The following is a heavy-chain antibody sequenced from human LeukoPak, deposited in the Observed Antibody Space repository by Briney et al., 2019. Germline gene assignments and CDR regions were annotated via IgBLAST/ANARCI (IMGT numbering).Heavy chain of an antibody. CDR1: GFTFSDYD. Sequence: GGSLRLSCVASGFTFSDYDMHWVRQVKGKGLEWISTIASVGDTEYAGSVTGRFTVSRVNAENSVYLQMNSLTVGDTAVYYCVRGGKVQYLDWLSLPFDPWGQGTQVTVSS. J-gene: IGHJ5*02. CDR3: VRGGKVQYLDWLSLPFDP. CDR2: IASVGDT. V-gene: IGHV3-13*01. D-gene: IGHD3-9*01.